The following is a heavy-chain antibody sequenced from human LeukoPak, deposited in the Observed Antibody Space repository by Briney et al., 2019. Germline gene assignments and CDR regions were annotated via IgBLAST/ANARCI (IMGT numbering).Heavy chain of an antibody. CDR3: AKAAVAGVLYNWFDP. D-gene: IGHD6-19*01. CDR1: GFTFSSYG. J-gene: IGHJ5*02. CDR2: ISYDGSNK. Sequence: GRSLRLSCAASGFTFSSYGMHWVRQAPGKGLEWVAVISYDGSNKYYADSVKGRFTISRDNSKNTLYLQMNSLRAEDTAVYYCAKAAVAGVLYNWFDPWGQGTLVIVSS. V-gene: IGHV3-30*18.